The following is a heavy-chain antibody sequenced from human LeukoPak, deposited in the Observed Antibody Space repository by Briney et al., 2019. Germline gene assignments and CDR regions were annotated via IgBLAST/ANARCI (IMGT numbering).Heavy chain of an antibody. CDR3: ARVRFFLTDAFDI. J-gene: IGHJ3*02. CDR2: IYPGDSDT. D-gene: IGHD3-3*01. V-gene: IGHV5-51*01. Sequence: GESLKISCKGSGYSFTSYWIGWVRQMPGKGLEWMGIIYPGDSDTRYSPSFQGRVTISADKSISTAYLQWSSLKASDTAMYYCARVRFFLTDAFDIWGQGTMVTVSS. CDR1: GYSFTSYW.